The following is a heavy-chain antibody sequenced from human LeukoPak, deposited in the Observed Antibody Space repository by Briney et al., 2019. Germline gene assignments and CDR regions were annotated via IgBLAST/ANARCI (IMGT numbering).Heavy chain of an antibody. Sequence: ASVKVSCKVSGYTLTGYNIHWVRQAPGQGLEWMGWINPMNGDTNYAQKFQGSVTMTRDTSVTTAYMELNRLTSDDTAVYYCARGGNTMIRGVASTPARYHYYMDVWGKGTSVTVSS. CDR1: GYTLTGYN. CDR2: INPMNGDT. CDR3: ARGGNTMIRGVASTPARYHYYMDV. J-gene: IGHJ6*03. V-gene: IGHV1-2*02. D-gene: IGHD3-10*01.